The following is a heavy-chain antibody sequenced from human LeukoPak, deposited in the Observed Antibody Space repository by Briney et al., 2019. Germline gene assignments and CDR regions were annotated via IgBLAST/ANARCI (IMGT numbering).Heavy chain of an antibody. D-gene: IGHD3-10*01. V-gene: IGHV3-48*03. CDR3: ARGGALGSGSYYSVYNY. CDR1: GFTFSSYE. Sequence: GGSLRLSCAASGFTFSSYEMNWVRQAPGKGLEWVSYISSSGSTIYYADSVKGRFTISRDNAKNSLYLQMNSLRAEDTALYYCARGGALGSGSYYSVYNYWGQGTLVTVSS. J-gene: IGHJ4*02. CDR2: ISSSGSTI.